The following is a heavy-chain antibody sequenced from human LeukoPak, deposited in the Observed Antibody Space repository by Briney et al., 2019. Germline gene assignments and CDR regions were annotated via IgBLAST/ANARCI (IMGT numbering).Heavy chain of an antibody. Sequence: GESLKISCKGSGYSFTSYWIGWVRQMPGKGLEWMGIIYPGDSDTRYSPSFQGQVTISADKSISTAYLQWSSLKASDTAMYYCARPHYYGSGSYSDLDAFDIWGQGTMVTVSS. CDR1: GYSFTSYW. J-gene: IGHJ3*02. CDR3: ARPHYYGSGSYSDLDAFDI. D-gene: IGHD3-10*01. V-gene: IGHV5-51*01. CDR2: IYPGDSDT.